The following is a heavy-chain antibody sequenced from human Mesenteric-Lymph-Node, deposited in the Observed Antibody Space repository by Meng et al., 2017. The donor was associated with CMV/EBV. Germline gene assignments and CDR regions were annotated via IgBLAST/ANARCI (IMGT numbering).Heavy chain of an antibody. CDR1: GFTFSSYW. CDR3: ARDPQVGIRDSDY. D-gene: IGHD5-24*01. CDR2: IHGDGSTT. J-gene: IGHJ4*02. Sequence: ATSGFTFSSYWMHWVRQAPGEGLLWVSRIHGDGSTTTYANSVKGRFTISRDNSKNTLYLQMNSLRAEDTAVYYCARDPQVGIRDSDYRGQGTLVTVSS. V-gene: IGHV3-74*03.